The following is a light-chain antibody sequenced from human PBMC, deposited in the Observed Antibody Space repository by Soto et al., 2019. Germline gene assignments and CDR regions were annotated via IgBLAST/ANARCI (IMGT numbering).Light chain of an antibody. J-gene: IGLJ1*01. V-gene: IGLV1-40*01. CDR3: VSYATSTTLYV. CDR1: SSNIGAKYD. CDR2: GNS. Sequence: QSVLTQPPSVSGAPGQRVTISCIGSSSNIGAKYDVHWYQHLPGTAPKLLIYGNSNRPSGVPDRFSGSKSGTSASLAITGLQAEDEADYYCVSYATSTTLYVFGSGTKLTVL.